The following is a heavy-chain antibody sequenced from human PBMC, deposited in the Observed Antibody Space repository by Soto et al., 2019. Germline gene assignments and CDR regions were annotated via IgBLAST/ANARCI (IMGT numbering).Heavy chain of an antibody. CDR3: ARDTGPIVVVPAAIHGMDV. J-gene: IGHJ6*02. CDR2: IIPIFGTA. V-gene: IGHV1-69*13. CDR1: GGTFSSYA. Sequence: SVKVSCKASGGTFSSYAISWVRQAPGQGLEWMGGIIPIFGTANYAQKFQGRVTITADESTSTAYMELSSLRSEDTAVYYCARDTGPIVVVPAAIHGMDVWGPGTTVTVSS. D-gene: IGHD2-2*01.